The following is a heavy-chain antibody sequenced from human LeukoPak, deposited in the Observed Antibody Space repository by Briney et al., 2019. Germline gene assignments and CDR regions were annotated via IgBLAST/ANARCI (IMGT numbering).Heavy chain of an antibody. Sequence: GGSLRLSCAASGFTFSNYWMIWVRQAPGKGLEWVGNIKQDGSEKRYADSVRGRFTISRDNAQTSLYLQMNSLRAEDTAVYYCARASDPWLQLTWGEGTLVSVSS. CDR1: GFTFSNYW. CDR2: IKQDGSEK. D-gene: IGHD5-24*01. CDR3: ARASDPWLQLT. J-gene: IGHJ5*02. V-gene: IGHV3-7*05.